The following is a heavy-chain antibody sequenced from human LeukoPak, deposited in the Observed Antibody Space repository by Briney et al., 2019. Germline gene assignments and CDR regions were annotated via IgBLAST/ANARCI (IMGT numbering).Heavy chain of an antibody. D-gene: IGHD2-2*01. CDR2: IIPIFGTA. CDR3: ARLRCKYCSSTSCYSFDY. CDR1: GGTFSSYA. V-gene: IGHV1-69*13. Sequence: SVKVSCKASGGTFSSYAISWVRQAPGQGLEWMGGIIPIFGTANYAQKFQGRVTITADESTSTAYMELSSLRSEDTAVYYCARLRCKYCSSTSCYSFDYWGQGTLVTVSS. J-gene: IGHJ4*02.